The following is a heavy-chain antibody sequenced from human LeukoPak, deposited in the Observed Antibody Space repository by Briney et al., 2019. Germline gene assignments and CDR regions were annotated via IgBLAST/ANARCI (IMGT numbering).Heavy chain of an antibody. Sequence: GGSLRLSCAASGFTFSSYWMSWVRQAPGKGLEWVANIKQDGSEKYYVDSVKGRFTISRDNAKNSLYLQMNSLRAEDTAVYYCAREYGRLGELGMDVWGKGTTVTVSS. CDR3: AREYGRLGELGMDV. J-gene: IGHJ6*04. V-gene: IGHV3-7*03. CDR2: IKQDGSEK. CDR1: GFTFSSYW. D-gene: IGHD3-16*01.